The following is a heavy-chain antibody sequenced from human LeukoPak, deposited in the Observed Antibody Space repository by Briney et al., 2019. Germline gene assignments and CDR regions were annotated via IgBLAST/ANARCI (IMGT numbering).Heavy chain of an antibody. J-gene: IGHJ4*02. Sequence: SETLSLTCTVSGGSISNYFWTWIRQPPGKGLDWIGYTHSSGNTSYNPSLKSRVTMSVDTSKNQFSLKLTSVTAADTAIYYCARFEKFYDSSVHYLDYWGQGTLVTVSS. CDR1: GGSISNYF. V-gene: IGHV4-59*01. D-gene: IGHD3-22*01. CDR3: ARFEKFYDSSVHYLDY. CDR2: THSSGNT.